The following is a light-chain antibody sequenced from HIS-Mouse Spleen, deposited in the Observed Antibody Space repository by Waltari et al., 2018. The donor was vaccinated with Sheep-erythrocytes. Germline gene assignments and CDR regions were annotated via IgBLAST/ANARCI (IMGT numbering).Light chain of an antibody. CDR3: CSYAGSYNHV. Sequence: QSALTQPRSVSGSPGQSFTLPCTGTSSHAGGYNYLSWSQQHPGKAPKLMIYDVSNRPSGVPDRFSGSKSGNTASLTISGLQAEDEADYYCCSYAGSYNHVFATGTKVTVL. CDR2: DVS. CDR1: SSHAGGYNY. V-gene: IGLV2-11*01. J-gene: IGLJ1*01.